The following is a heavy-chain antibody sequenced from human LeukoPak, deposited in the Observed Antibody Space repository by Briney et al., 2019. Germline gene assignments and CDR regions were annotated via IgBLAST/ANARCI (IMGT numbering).Heavy chain of an antibody. Sequence: GGSLRLSCAASGFTFSSYAMSWVRQAPGKGLVWVSRINTDGSSTTYADSVKGRFTISRDNAKNTLYLQMNSLRAEDTAVYYCARPTEMATIRDAFDIWGQGTMVTVSS. J-gene: IGHJ3*02. D-gene: IGHD5-24*01. V-gene: IGHV3-74*01. CDR3: ARPTEMATIRDAFDI. CDR1: GFTFSSYA. CDR2: INTDGSST.